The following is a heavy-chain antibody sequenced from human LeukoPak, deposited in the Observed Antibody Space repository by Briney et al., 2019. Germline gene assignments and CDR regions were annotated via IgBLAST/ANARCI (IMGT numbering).Heavy chain of an antibody. CDR2: IYSGGST. CDR1: GFTVSSNY. V-gene: IGHV3-53*05. D-gene: IGHD6-19*01. CDR3: ARVYTFGSGWSNWFDP. J-gene: IGHJ5*02. Sequence: GGSPRLSCAASGFTVSSNYMSWVRQAPGKGLEWVSVIYSGGSTYYADSVKGRFTISRDNSKNTLYLQMNSLGAEDTAVYYCARVYTFGSGWSNWFDPWGQGTLVTVSS.